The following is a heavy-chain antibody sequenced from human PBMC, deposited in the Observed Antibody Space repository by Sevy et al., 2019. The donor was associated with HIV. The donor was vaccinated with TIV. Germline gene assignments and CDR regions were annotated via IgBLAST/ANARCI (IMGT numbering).Heavy chain of an antibody. Sequence: GGSLRLSCSGSGFIFSDYYMSWIRQAPGRGLEWVSYISGSGITYYADSVEGRFTISRDNARNSLYLQMNSVRADDTAVYYCARDPLLGIAREVARGGYWGQGTLVNVSS. J-gene: IGHJ4*02. D-gene: IGHD2-2*03. CDR2: ISGSGIT. V-gene: IGHV3-11*01. CDR3: ARDPLLGIAREVARGGY. CDR1: GFIFSDYY.